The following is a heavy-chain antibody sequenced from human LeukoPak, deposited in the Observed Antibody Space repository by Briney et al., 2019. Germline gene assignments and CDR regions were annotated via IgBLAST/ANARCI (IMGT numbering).Heavy chain of an antibody. D-gene: IGHD5-12*01. J-gene: IGHJ4*02. V-gene: IGHV5-51*01. Sequence: GESLKISCKGSGYSFSCYWIGWVRQMPGKGLEWMGIIYPGDSDTRYSPSFQGQVTISADKSITTAYLQWSSLKASDTAMYYCARRARYSAYDYYFDYWGQGTLVTVSS. CDR1: GYSFSCYW. CDR3: ARRARYSAYDYYFDY. CDR2: IYPGDSDT.